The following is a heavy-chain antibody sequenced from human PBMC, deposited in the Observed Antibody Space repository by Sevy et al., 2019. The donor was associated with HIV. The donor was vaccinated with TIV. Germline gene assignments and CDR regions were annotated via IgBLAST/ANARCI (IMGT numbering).Heavy chain of an antibody. Sequence: SETLSLTCTVSGGSISSSSYYWGWIRQPPGKGLEWLGSIYYSGSTYYNPSLKSRVTISVDTSKNQFSLKLSSVTAADTAVYYCARLILGSSWSSAPYFDYWGQGTLVTVSS. CDR2: IYYSGST. V-gene: IGHV4-39*01. CDR3: ARLILGSSWSSAPYFDY. J-gene: IGHJ4*02. D-gene: IGHD6-13*01. CDR1: GGSISSSSYY.